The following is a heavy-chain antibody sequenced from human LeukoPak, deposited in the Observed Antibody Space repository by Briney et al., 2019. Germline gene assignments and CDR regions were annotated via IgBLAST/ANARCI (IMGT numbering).Heavy chain of an antibody. D-gene: IGHD3-22*01. J-gene: IGHJ4*02. V-gene: IGHV1-8*01. CDR2: MYPNSGNT. CDR3: ARGAITYYHDSSGYYHDY. CDR1: GYTFTSYD. Sequence: ASVKVSCKASGYTFTSYDINWVRQAPGQGLEWVGWMYPNSGNTGYAQKFQGRVTMTRNTSISTAYMELSSLRSEDTAVYYCARGAITYYHDSSGYYHDYWGQGTLVTVSS.